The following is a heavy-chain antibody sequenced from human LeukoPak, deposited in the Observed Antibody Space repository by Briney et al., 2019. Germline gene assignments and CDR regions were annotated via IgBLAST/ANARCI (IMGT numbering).Heavy chain of an antibody. Sequence: GGSLRLSCAASGFTFSSYSMKGVRPAPGKGLEWVSYISSSSSTIYYADSVKGRFTISRDNAKNSLYLQMNSLRAEDTAVYYCARDMSTMIVVVRDAFDIWGQGTMVTVSS. J-gene: IGHJ3*02. CDR2: ISSSSSTI. CDR3: ARDMSTMIVVVRDAFDI. CDR1: GFTFSSYS. V-gene: IGHV3-48*01. D-gene: IGHD3-22*01.